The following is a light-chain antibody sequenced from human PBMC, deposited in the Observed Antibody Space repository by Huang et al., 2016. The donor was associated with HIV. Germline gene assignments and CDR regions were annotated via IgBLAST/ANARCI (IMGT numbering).Light chain of an antibody. Sequence: DIQMTQSPSSLYASVGDRVTITCRASQSIGAYLNWYQHRPGRAPRLLISATSDLQGGVPSSFSGSRSGTEFTLTITNLQFQDFATYYCQQSYSFPRTFGQGSNLGIK. CDR3: QQSYSFPRT. J-gene: IGKJ2*01. V-gene: IGKV1-39*01. CDR2: ATS. CDR1: QSIGAY.